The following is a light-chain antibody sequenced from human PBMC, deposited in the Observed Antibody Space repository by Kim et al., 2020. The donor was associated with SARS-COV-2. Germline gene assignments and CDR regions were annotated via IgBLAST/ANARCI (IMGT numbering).Light chain of an antibody. CDR3: QAWDSNTASVV. Sequence: SYELTQPPSVSVSPGQTATITCSGDKLGDRFVSWYQQTAGQSPILVIFQDTNRPSGIPARFSGSNTGNTATLTISGTLPLDEADYYCQAWDSNTASVVFGGGTQLTVL. CDR1: KLGDRF. J-gene: IGLJ2*01. CDR2: QDT. V-gene: IGLV3-1*01.